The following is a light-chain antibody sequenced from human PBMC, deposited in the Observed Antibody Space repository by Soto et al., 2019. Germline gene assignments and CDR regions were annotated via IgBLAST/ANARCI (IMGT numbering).Light chain of an antibody. CDR1: SSDVGGYSY. CDR2: DVT. J-gene: IGLJ2*01. CDR3: SSYTSSSTVV. V-gene: IGLV2-14*01. Sequence: QSALTQPASVSGSPGQSITISCTGTSSDVGGYSYVSWYQQHPGKAPKLMIYDVTSRPSGVSNRFSGSKSGNTASLTISGLPAEDEGDYYCSSYTSSSTVVFGGGTKLTVL.